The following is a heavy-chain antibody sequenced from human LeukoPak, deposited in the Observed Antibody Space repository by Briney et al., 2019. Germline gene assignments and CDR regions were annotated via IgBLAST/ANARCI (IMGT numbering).Heavy chain of an antibody. CDR1: GGSFSGYY. CDR2: INHSGST. Sequence: PSETLSLTCAVYGGSFSGYYWSWIRQPPGKGLEWIGEINHSGSTNYNPSLKSRVTTSVDTSKNQFSLKLSSVTAADTAVYYCAAIYGSGSYYDYYYYYMDVWGKGTTVTISS. D-gene: IGHD3-10*01. J-gene: IGHJ6*03. CDR3: AAIYGSGSYYDYYYYYMDV. V-gene: IGHV4-34*01.